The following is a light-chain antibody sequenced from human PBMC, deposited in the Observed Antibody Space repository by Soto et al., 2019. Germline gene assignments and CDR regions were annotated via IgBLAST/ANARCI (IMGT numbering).Light chain of an antibody. Sequence: VLTQSPATLSLSPGDRATLSGRASQSVSSYFAWYQQKPGQAPRLLIYDASNRATGIPARFSGSGSGTDFTLTISSLEAEDFAVYYCQQRSIWPLTFGQGTRLEIK. CDR2: DAS. V-gene: IGKV3-11*01. J-gene: IGKJ5*01. CDR3: QQRSIWPLT. CDR1: QSVSSY.